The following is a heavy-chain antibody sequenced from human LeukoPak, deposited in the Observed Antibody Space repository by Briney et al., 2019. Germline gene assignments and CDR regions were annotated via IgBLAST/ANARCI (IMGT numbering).Heavy chain of an antibody. Sequence: SETLSLTCAVSGYSISSGYYWGWIRQPPGKGLEWIANIYHSGSAYYNPSLKSRVTISVDTSKNEFSLKLRSVTAADTAVYYCARRGSGNYVDYWGQGTLVTVSP. CDR1: GYSISSGYY. J-gene: IGHJ4*02. D-gene: IGHD1-26*01. V-gene: IGHV4-38-2*01. CDR2: IYHSGSA. CDR3: ARRGSGNYVDY.